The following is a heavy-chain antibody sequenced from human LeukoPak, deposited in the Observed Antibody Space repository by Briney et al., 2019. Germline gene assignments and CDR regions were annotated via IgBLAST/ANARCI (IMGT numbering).Heavy chain of an antibody. CDR3: APGKFDY. J-gene: IGHJ4*02. V-gene: IGHV3-64D*08. Sequence: GESLRLSCSASGFTFNTYAMHWVRQAPGKGLEYVSAIDNNGDTTYYADSVKGRFTISRDNSKNTLYLQMSSLRTEDTAVYYCAPGKFDYWGQGTLVTVPS. CDR1: GFTFNTYA. CDR2: IDNNGDTT.